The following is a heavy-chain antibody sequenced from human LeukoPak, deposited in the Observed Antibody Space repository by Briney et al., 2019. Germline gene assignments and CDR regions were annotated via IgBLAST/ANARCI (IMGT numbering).Heavy chain of an antibody. CDR2: ISSSSSYI. CDR3: ARARAAMAVPWNY. Sequence: PGGSLRLSCAASGFTFSSNSMNWVRQAPGKGREWVSSISSSSSYIYYADSVKGRFTISRDNAKNSLYLQMNSLRAEDTAVYYCARARAAMAVPWNYWGQGTLVTVSS. CDR1: GFTFSSNS. V-gene: IGHV3-21*01. D-gene: IGHD6-25*01. J-gene: IGHJ4*02.